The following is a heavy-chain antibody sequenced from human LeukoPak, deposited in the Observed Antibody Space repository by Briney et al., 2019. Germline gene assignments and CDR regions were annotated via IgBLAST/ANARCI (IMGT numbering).Heavy chain of an antibody. D-gene: IGHD6-13*01. CDR1: GYTFTVYY. Sequence: ASVTVSCTASGYTFTVYYMHWVRQAPGQGLEWMGRINPNSGGTNYAQKFQGRVTMTRDTSISTAYMELSRLRSDDTAVYYCARDLGIAATHPDYWGQGTLVTVSS. J-gene: IGHJ4*02. CDR2: INPNSGGT. V-gene: IGHV1-2*06. CDR3: ARDLGIAATHPDY.